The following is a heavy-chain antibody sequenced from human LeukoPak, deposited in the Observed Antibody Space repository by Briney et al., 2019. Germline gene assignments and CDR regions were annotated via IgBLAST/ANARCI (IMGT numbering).Heavy chain of an antibody. Sequence: GGSLRLSCAASGFSFSTYAMTWVRQAPGKGLEWVSAISGSGGSTYYADSVKGRFTISRDNSKNTLYLQMNSLRAEDTAVYYCAKEKYYDFSNWFDPWGQGTLVTVSS. J-gene: IGHJ5*02. CDR1: GFSFSTYA. D-gene: IGHD3-3*01. CDR2: ISGSGGST. CDR3: AKEKYYDFSNWFDP. V-gene: IGHV3-23*01.